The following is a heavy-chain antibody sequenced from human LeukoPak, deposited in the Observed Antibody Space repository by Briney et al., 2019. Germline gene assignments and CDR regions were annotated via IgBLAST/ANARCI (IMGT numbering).Heavy chain of an antibody. CDR3: AHTTMDRGSGWFLDY. D-gene: IGHD6-19*01. CDR1: GFSLSTSGVG. Sequence: SGPTLVKPTQTLTLTCTFSGFSLSTSGVGVGWIRQPPGKALEWLAVIYWDDDKRYSPSLKTRLTVTKDTSTNHVVLTMTDMDPVDTATYFCAHTTMDRGSGWFLDYWGQGTLVTVSS. V-gene: IGHV2-5*02. J-gene: IGHJ4*02. CDR2: IYWDDDK.